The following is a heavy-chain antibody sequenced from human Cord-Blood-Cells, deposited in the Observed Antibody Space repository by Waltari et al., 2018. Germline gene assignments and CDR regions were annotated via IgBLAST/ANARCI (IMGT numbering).Heavy chain of an antibody. CDR3: ARQYSSSSRYFDY. CDR1: GGSSSSGSYY. CDR2: IYYSGST. D-gene: IGHD6-6*01. Sequence: QLQLQASGPGLVKPPETLSLTCTVSGGSSSSGSYYWGWIRQPPGKGLEWIGSIYYSGSTYYNPSLKSRVTISVDTSKNQFSLKLSSVTAADTAVYYCARQYSSSSRYFDYWGQGTLVTVSS. V-gene: IGHV4-39*01. J-gene: IGHJ4*02.